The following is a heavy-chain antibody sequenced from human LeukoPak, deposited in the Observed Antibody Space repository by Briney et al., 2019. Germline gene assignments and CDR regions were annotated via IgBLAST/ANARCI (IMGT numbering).Heavy chain of an antibody. CDR1: GFTFSSYW. Sequence: GGSLKLSCAASGFTFSSYWMHWVRQAPGKGLVWVAHIHSDEISTAYAGSVKGRFTISRDNTRNMLYLQMNSLRVEDTAVYFCATGPFSAFAIWGQGTTLIVSS. D-gene: IGHD1-14*01. J-gene: IGHJ3*02. V-gene: IGHV3-74*01. CDR2: IHSDEIST. CDR3: ATGPFSAFAI.